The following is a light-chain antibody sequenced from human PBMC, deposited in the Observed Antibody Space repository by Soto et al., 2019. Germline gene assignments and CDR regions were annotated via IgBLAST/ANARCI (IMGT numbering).Light chain of an antibody. Sequence: QSVLTQPPSASGSPGQSVTISCTGTSSDVGGYAYVSWYQQHPGKAPKLLIYEVTKRPSGVPDRFSGSKSGNTAPLTVSGLQAEDEAEYYCSSYAGSNNFVFGTGTKVTVL. CDR1: SSDVGGYAY. CDR3: SSYAGSNNFV. J-gene: IGLJ1*01. CDR2: EVT. V-gene: IGLV2-8*01.